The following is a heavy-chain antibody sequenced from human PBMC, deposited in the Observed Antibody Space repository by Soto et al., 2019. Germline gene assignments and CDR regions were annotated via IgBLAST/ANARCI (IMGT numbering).Heavy chain of an antibody. V-gene: IGHV4-31*03. CDR3: AGEGVDYNVSSGYWVRYGLGV. J-gene: IGHJ6*02. CDR1: GGSINSGGYY. CDR2: IYYSVNT. D-gene: IGHD3-22*01. Sequence: QVKLQESGPGLVKPSQTLSLTCTVSGGSINSGGYYWSWIRQHPGKGLEWVGYIYYSVNTYYNPSLNSRVTMSVDTSKNQFSLKQSSVSAADTAMYYCAGEGVDYNVSSGYWVRYGLGVWGQGTTVTVSS.